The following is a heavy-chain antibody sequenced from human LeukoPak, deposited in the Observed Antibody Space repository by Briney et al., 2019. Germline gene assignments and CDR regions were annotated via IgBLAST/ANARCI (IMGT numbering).Heavy chain of an antibody. J-gene: IGHJ4*02. Sequence: PGGSLRLSCAASGFSFSVYAMHWVRQAQGKGLEWVAFIRNDGSNENYADSVKGRFTISRDKSKNTLYLQMNSLRAEDTAVYYCARLFNWGAEAFDHWGQETLVTVSS. CDR1: GFSFSVYA. CDR2: IRNDGSNE. CDR3: ARLFNWGAEAFDH. V-gene: IGHV3-30*02. D-gene: IGHD7-27*01.